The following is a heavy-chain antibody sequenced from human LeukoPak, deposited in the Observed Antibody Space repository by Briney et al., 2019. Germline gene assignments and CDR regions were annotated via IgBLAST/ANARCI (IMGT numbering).Heavy chain of an antibody. Sequence: GGSLRLSCAASGFTFSSYWMSWVRRAPGKGLEWVANIKQDGSEKYYVDSVKGRFTISRDNAKNSLYLQMSSLRAEDTAVYYCAREKLRGLRYYYGMDVWGQGTTVTVSS. D-gene: IGHD5-18*01. J-gene: IGHJ6*02. CDR3: AREKLRGLRYYYGMDV. CDR1: GFTFSSYW. V-gene: IGHV3-7*01. CDR2: IKQDGSEK.